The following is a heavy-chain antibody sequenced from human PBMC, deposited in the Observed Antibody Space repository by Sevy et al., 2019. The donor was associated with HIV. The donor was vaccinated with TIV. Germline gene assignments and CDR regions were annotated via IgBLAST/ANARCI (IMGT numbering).Heavy chain of an antibody. J-gene: IGHJ4*02. D-gene: IGHD3-9*01. V-gene: IGHV3-30*04. Sequence: GGSLRLSCAASGFTFSSYAMHWVRQAPGKGLEWVAVISYDGSNKYYADSVKGRFTISRDNSKNTLYLQMNSLRAEDTAVYYCARVAEIRAYYDILTGSYYFDYWGQRTLVTVSS. CDR3: ARVAEIRAYYDILTGSYYFDY. CDR2: ISYDGSNK. CDR1: GFTFSSYA.